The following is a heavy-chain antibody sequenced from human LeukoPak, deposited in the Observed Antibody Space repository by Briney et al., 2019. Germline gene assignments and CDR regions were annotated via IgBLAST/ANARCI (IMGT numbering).Heavy chain of an antibody. V-gene: IGHV1-69*13. CDR2: IIPIFGSA. J-gene: IGHJ3*02. Sequence: ASVKVSCKASGGTFSSYAISWVRQAPGQGLEWMGGIIPIFGSANYAQKFQGRVTITADESTSTAYMELSSLRSEDTAVYYCARLYDRSGRDAFDIWGQGTMVTVSS. D-gene: IGHD3-22*01. CDR1: GGTFSSYA. CDR3: ARLYDRSGRDAFDI.